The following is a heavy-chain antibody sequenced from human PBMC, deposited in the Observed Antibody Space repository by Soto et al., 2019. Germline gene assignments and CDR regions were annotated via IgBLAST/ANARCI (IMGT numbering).Heavy chain of an antibody. CDR1: GFPFSSYW. CDR3: ARAYSSGSEYFQH. V-gene: IGHV3-7*05. J-gene: IGHJ1*01. CDR2: IKQDGSEK. D-gene: IGHD6-19*01. Sequence: GGSLRLSCAASGFPFSSYWMSWVRQAPGKGLEWVANIKQDGSEKYYVDSVKGRFTISRDNAKNSLYLQMNSLRAEDTAVYYCARAYSSGSEYFQHWGQGTLVTVSS.